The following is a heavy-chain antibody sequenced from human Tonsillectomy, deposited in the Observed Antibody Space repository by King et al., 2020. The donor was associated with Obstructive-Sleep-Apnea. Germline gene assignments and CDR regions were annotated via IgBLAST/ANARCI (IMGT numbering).Heavy chain of an antibody. V-gene: IGHV2-5*02. CDR3: AHRHNQLLRDDVCDF. D-gene: IGHD1-1*01. CDR1: GFSLTTTGVG. J-gene: IGHJ3*01. Sequence: ITLKESGPTLVQPTQTLTLTCSFSGFSLTTTGVGVGWIRQPPGKALEWLALIDWDDDDRYSPSLKSRLTITKDTSKNQVVLTMTNMDPVDTATYYCAHRHNQLLRDDVCDFWGQGTMVTVSS. CDR2: IDWDDDD.